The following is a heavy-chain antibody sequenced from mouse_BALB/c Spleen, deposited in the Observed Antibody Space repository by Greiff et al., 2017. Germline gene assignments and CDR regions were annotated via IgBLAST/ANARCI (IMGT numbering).Heavy chain of an antibody. CDR2: IRNKANGYTT. CDR1: GFTFTDYY. CDR3: ARVGFSYAMDY. V-gene: IGHV7-3*02. Sequence: EVKVVVSGGGLVQPGGSLRLSCATSGFTFTDYYMSWVRQPPGKALEWLGFIRNKANGYTTEYSASVKGRFTISRDNSQSILYLQMNTLRAEDSATYYCARVGFSYAMDYWGQGTSVTVSS. J-gene: IGHJ4*01.